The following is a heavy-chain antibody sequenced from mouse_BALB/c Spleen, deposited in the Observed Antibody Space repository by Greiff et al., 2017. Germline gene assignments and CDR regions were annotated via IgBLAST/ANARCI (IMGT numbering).Heavy chain of an antibody. Sequence: EEQRVESGGDLVKPGGSLKLSCAASGFTFSSYGMSWVRQTPDKRLEWVATISSGGSYTYYPDSVKGRFTISRDNAKNTLYLQMSSLKSEDTAMYYCARQEYGNYVGYWGQGTTLTVSS. J-gene: IGHJ2*01. CDR2: ISSGGSYT. CDR1: GFTFSSYG. D-gene: IGHD2-1*01. CDR3: ARQEYGNYVGY. V-gene: IGHV5-6*01.